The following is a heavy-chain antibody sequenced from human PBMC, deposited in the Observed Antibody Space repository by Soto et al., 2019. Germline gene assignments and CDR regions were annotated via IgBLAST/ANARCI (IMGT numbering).Heavy chain of an antibody. CDR1: GYTFTSYA. J-gene: IGHJ4*02. CDR3: ARELLGY. Sequence: QVQLVQSGAEVKKPGASVKVSCKASGYTFTSYAMHWVRQAPGQRLEWMGWINAGNGNTKYSHKFQGRVTITRDTSASTAYMELSSLRSEDTAVYYCARELLGYWGQGTLVTVSS. V-gene: IGHV1-3*01. D-gene: IGHD2-15*01. CDR2: INAGNGNT.